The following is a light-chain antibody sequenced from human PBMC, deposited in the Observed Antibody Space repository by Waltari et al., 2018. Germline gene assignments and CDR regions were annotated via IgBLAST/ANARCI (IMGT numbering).Light chain of an antibody. Sequence: DIQLTKSPSFLSASVGDRVTITCRASQGISGYLAWYQQRPGKGPKLLIYAASTLQSGVPSRFSGSGSGADFTLTISSLQPEDFATYFCQQFNAYPLTFGGGTKVEI. CDR3: QQFNAYPLT. J-gene: IGKJ4*01. CDR1: QGISGY. V-gene: IGKV1-9*01. CDR2: AAS.